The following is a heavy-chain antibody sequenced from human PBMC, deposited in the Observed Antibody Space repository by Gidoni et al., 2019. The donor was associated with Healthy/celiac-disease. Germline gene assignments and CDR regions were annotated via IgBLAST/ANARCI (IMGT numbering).Heavy chain of an antibody. CDR1: GFIFSSYG. D-gene: IGHD4-17*01. J-gene: IGHJ6*02. Sequence: QVQLVESGGGVVQPGRSLRLSCAASGFIFSSYGMHWVRQAPGKGLEWVAVISYDGSNKYYADSVKGRFTISRDNSKNTLYLQMNSLRAEDTAVYYCARDLNAVSYYYGMDVWGQGTTVTVSS. V-gene: IGHV3-30*03. CDR3: ARDLNAVSYYYGMDV. CDR2: ISYDGSNK.